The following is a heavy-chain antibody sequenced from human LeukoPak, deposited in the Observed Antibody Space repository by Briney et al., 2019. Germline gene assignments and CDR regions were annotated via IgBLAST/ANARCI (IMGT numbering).Heavy chain of an antibody. D-gene: IGHD6-6*01. V-gene: IGHV4-34*01. Sequence: SETLSLTCAVYGGSFSGYYWSWIRQPPGKGLEWIGEINHSGSTNYNPSLKSRVTISVDTSKNQFSLKLSSVTAADTAVYYCARGGAARPNFYVYNWFGPWGQGTLVTVSS. CDR3: ARGGAARPNFYVYNWFGP. CDR1: GGSFSGYY. CDR2: INHSGST. J-gene: IGHJ5*02.